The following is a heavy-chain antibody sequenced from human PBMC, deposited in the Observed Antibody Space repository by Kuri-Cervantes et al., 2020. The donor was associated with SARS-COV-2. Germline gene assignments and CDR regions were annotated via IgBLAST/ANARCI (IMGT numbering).Heavy chain of an antibody. CDR2: ISGGGGST. CDR3: AKVYYHFWGTCYFDY. Sequence: GGSLRLSCTASGFTFSSYAMSWVRQAPGKGLEWVSAISGGGGSTYYADSVKGRFTISRDNSKNTLYLQMNSLRAEDTAVYYCAKVYYHFWGTCYFDYWGQGTLVTVSS. J-gene: IGHJ4*02. V-gene: IGHV3-23*01. D-gene: IGHD3-3*01. CDR1: GFTFSSYA.